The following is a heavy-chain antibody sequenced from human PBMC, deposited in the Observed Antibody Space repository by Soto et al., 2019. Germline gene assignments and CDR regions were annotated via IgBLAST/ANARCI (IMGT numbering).Heavy chain of an antibody. V-gene: IGHV3-15*01. CDR3: TTDSGMSPYSFDY. D-gene: IGHD1-26*01. J-gene: IGHJ4*02. CDR2: IMSKTDGGTT. CDR1: GFTFSKAW. Sequence: GGSLRLSCATSGFTFSKAWVGWVRQAPGKGLEWVGRIMSKTDGGTTDYAAPVKGRFTISRDDSKSTLYLQMNSLKTEDTAFYYCTTDSGMSPYSFDYWGQGTLVTSPQ.